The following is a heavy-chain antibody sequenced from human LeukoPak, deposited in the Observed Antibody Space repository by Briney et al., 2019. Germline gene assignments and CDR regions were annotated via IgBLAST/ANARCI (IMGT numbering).Heavy chain of an antibody. V-gene: IGHV1-18*01. CDR3: ARGMYCSSTSCFSFDY. D-gene: IGHD2-2*01. Sequence: GASVKVSCKASGYTFTSYGISWVRQAPGQGLEWMGWISAYNGNTNYAQKLQGRVTMTTHTSTSTAYMELRSLRSDDTAVYYCARGMYCSSTSCFSFDYWGQGTLVTVSS. J-gene: IGHJ4*02. CDR2: ISAYNGNT. CDR1: GYTFTSYG.